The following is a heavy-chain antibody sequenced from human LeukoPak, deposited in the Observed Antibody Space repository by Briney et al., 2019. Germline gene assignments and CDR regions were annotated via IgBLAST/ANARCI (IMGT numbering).Heavy chain of an antibody. D-gene: IGHD2-15*01. CDR2: ISWNSGSI. CDR3: AKDRLPLVVVVAAYDY. J-gene: IGHJ4*02. V-gene: IGHV3-9*01. Sequence: GGSLRLSCAASGFTFDDYAMHWVRQAPGKGLEWVSGISWNSGSIGYADSVKGRFTISRDNAKNSLYLQMNSLRAEDTALYYCAKDRLPLVVVVAAYDYWGQGTLVTVSS. CDR1: GFTFDDYA.